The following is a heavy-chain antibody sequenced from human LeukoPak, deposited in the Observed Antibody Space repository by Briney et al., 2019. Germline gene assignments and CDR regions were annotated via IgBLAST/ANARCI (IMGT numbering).Heavy chain of an antibody. Sequence: GASVKVSCKASGYTFTSYYMHWVRQAPGQGLEWMGIINPSGGSTSYAQKFQGRVTMTTDTSTSTAYMELRSLRSDDTAVYYCARPSRYDSSGYPTDYWGQGTLVTVSS. CDR3: ARPSRYDSSGYPTDY. V-gene: IGHV1-46*01. CDR1: GYTFTSYY. J-gene: IGHJ4*02. D-gene: IGHD3-22*01. CDR2: INPSGGST.